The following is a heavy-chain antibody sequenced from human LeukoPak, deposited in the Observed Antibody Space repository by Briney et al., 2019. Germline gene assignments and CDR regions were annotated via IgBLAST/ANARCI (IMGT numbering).Heavy chain of an antibody. CDR3: ARGGRDYYDSSGYSDY. CDR2: IYTSGST. J-gene: IGHJ4*02. Sequence: PSQTLSLTCTVSGGSISSGSYYWSWIRQPAGKGLEWIGRIYTSGSTNYNPSLKRRVTISVDTSKNQFSLKLSSVTAADTAVYYCARGGRDYYDSSGYSDYWGQGTLVTVSS. CDR1: GGSISSGSYY. D-gene: IGHD3-22*01. V-gene: IGHV4-61*02.